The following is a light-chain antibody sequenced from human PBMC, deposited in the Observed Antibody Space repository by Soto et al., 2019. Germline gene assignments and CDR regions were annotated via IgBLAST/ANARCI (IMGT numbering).Light chain of an antibody. V-gene: IGKV3-11*01. CDR3: QQRSNWPPWT. CDR1: QGVSSY. J-gene: IGKJ1*01. Sequence: EIVWTQSPATLSLSPGERATVSCRASQGVSSYLAWYQQKPGQAPRLLIYDASNRATGIPARFSGSGSGTDFTLTISSLEPEDFAVYYCQQRSNWPPWTFGQGTKVEIK. CDR2: DAS.